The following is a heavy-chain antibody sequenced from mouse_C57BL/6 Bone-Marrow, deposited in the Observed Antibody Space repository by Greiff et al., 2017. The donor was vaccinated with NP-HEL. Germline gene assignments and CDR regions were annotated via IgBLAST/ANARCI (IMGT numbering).Heavy chain of an antibody. V-gene: IGHV1-81*01. D-gene: IGHD1-1*01. Sequence: VKLVESGAELARPGASVKLSCKASGYTFTSYGISWVKQRTGQGLEWIGEIYPRSGNTYYNEKFKGKATLTADKSYSTAYMELRRLTSEDSAVYFCARASYYGSSYFDYWGQGTTLTVSS. J-gene: IGHJ2*01. CDR2: IYPRSGNT. CDR1: GYTFTSYG. CDR3: ARASYYGSSYFDY.